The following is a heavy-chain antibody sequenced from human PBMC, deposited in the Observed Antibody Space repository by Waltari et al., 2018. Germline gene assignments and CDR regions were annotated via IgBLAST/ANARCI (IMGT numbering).Heavy chain of an antibody. CDR1: GFTVSSNY. Sequence: EVQLVETGGGLIQPGGSLRLSCAASGFTVSSNYMTWVRQAPGKGLEWVSVIKGRFTISRDNSKNTLYLQMNSLRAGDTAMYYCATDYDGNAYVAFDIWGQGTMVTVSS. CDR2: I. D-gene: IGHD3-22*01. V-gene: IGHV3-53*02. CDR3: ATDYDGNAYVAFDI. J-gene: IGHJ3*02.